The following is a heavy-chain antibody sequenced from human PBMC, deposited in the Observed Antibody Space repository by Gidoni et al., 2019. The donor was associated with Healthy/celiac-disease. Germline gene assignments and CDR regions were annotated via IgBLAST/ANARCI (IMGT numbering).Heavy chain of an antibody. Sequence: YISSSSSTIYYADSVKGRFTISRDNAKNSLYLQMNSLRDEDTAVYYCARGMGSPPNFADYWGQGTLVTVSS. J-gene: IGHJ4*02. CDR3: ARGMGSPPNFADY. D-gene: IGHD3-10*01. CDR2: ISSSSSTI. V-gene: IGHV3-48*02.